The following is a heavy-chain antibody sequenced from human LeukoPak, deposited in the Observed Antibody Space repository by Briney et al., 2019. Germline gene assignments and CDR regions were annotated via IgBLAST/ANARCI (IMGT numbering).Heavy chain of an antibody. Sequence: PGRSLRLSCAASGFTFSSYAMHWVRQAPGKGLEWVAVISYDGSNKYYADSVKGRFTISRDNSKNTLYLQMNSLRAEDTAVYYCARMFGEVATIRPYFDYWGQGTLVTVSS. CDR1: GFTFSSYA. D-gene: IGHD5-12*01. CDR2: ISYDGSNK. J-gene: IGHJ4*02. CDR3: ARMFGEVATIRPYFDY. V-gene: IGHV3-30-3*01.